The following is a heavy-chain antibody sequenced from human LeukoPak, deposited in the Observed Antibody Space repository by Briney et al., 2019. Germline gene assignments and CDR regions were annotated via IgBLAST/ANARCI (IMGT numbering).Heavy chain of an antibody. CDR1: GGSISSYY. D-gene: IGHD3-22*01. J-gene: IGHJ3*02. CDR3: ARLDYYDSSGHDAFDI. CDR2: IYYSGST. V-gene: IGHV4-59*01. Sequence: PSETLSHTCTVSGGSISSYYWSWIRQPPGKGLEWIGYIYYSGSTNYNPSLKSRVTISVDTSKNQFSLKLSSVTAADTAVYYCARLDYYDSSGHDAFDIWGQGTMVTVSS.